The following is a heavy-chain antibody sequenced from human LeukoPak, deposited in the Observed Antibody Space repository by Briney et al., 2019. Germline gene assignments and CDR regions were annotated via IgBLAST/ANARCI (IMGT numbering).Heavy chain of an antibody. CDR3: AKDSGYYYKSFDY. J-gene: IGHJ4*02. CDR2: ISSNGDST. CDR1: GFSFSTSA. V-gene: IGHV3-64*04. Sequence: PGGSLRLSCSASGFSFSTSAMHWVRQAPGKGLEYVSAISSNGDSTYYADSMKGRFTISRDNSKNTLYLQMNSLRAEDTAVYYCAKDSGYYYKSFDYWGQGTLVTVSS. D-gene: IGHD3-22*01.